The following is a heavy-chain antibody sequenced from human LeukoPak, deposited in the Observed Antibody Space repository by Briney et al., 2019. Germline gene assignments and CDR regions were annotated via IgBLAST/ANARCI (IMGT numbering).Heavy chain of an antibody. Sequence: ASVKVSCKASGYTFTKYDISWVRQAPGQGLEWMGWISTYNGNTNHAQKLQGRVTMTTDTSTSTAYMELRSLRSDDTAVYYCARGGWFGDLDAFDIWGQGTMVIVSS. J-gene: IGHJ3*02. D-gene: IGHD3-10*01. CDR1: GYTFTKYD. CDR3: ARGGWFGDLDAFDI. CDR2: ISTYNGNT. V-gene: IGHV1-18*01.